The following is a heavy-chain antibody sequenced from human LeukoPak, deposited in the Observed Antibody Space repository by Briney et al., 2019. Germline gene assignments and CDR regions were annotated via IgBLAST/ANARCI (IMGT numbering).Heavy chain of an antibody. J-gene: IGHJ4*02. Sequence: GASVKVSCKASGGTFNNYAINWVRQAPGQGLEWMGGIIPIFGSSNYAQKFQGRVTITADESTTTAYMELSSLRSEDTAVYYCARDKAYSSVDYWGQGTLVTVSS. D-gene: IGHD3-16*01. CDR3: ARDKAYSSVDY. CDR1: GGTFNNYA. V-gene: IGHV1-69*13. CDR2: IIPIFGSS.